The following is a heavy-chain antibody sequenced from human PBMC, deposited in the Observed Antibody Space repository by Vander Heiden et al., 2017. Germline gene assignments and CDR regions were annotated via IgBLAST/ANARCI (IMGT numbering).Heavy chain of an antibody. Sequence: EVQLVESGGGLVQPGGSLRLSCAASGFTFSGHGMNWDRQAPGKGLEWVANIKQDESEKNYVDSVKGRFTISRDNAKNSLYLQMNSLRAEDTAVYYCARGGYYGSGKGTYWGQGTLVTVSS. CDR1: GFTFSGHG. CDR3: ARGGYYGSGKGTY. V-gene: IGHV3-7*01. J-gene: IGHJ4*02. D-gene: IGHD3-10*01. CDR2: IKQDESEK.